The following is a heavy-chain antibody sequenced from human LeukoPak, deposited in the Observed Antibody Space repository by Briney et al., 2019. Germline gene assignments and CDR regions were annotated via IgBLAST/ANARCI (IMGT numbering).Heavy chain of an antibody. J-gene: IGHJ4*02. V-gene: IGHV3-23*01. CDR1: GFTFSNYA. CDR3: AKEIVAVAGTGGY. Sequence: GGSLRLSCAASGFTFSNYAMSWVRQAPGKGLEWVSSISGSGDSTFYADPVKGGFTISRDSSKSTLYLQMNSLRAGDTAVYYCAKEIVAVAGTGGYWGQGTLVTVSS. D-gene: IGHD6-19*01. CDR2: ISGSGDST.